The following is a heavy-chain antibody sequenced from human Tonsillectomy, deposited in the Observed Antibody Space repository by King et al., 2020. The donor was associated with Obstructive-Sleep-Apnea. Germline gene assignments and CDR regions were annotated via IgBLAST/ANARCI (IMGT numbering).Heavy chain of an antibody. CDR2: IYYTGST. J-gene: IGHJ4*02. CDR1: GGSISSYY. CDR3: AREDLNFDY. V-gene: IGHV4-59*01. Sequence: QLQESGPGLVKPSETLSLTCTVSGGSISSYYWSWIRQPPGKGLEWIGYIYYTGSTTYNPSPKSRVTISVDTSKNQFSLKLSSVTAADTAVYYCAREDLNFDYWGQGTLVTVSS. D-gene: IGHD3-3*01.